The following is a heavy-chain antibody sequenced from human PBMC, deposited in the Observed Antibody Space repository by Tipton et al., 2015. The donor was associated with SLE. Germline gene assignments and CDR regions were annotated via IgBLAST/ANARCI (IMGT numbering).Heavy chain of an antibody. CDR1: GGSISSYY. CDR3: AKGLSSNAGGYYSYYYIDV. V-gene: IGHV4-59*12. D-gene: IGHD3-16*01. J-gene: IGHJ6*03. Sequence: TLSLTCTVSGGSISSYYWSWIRQPPGKGLEWIGYIYYSGSTNYNPSLKSRVTISVDRSKNQFSLKLSSVTAADTAVYYCAKGLSSNAGGYYSYYYIDVWGKGTTVTVSS. CDR2: IYYSGST.